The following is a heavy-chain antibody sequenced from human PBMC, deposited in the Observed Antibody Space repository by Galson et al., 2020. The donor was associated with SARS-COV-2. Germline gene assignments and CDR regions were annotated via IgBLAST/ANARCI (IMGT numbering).Heavy chain of an antibody. CDR2: INHSGST. V-gene: IGHV4-34*01. D-gene: IGHD3-3*01. Sequence: PSETLSLTCSVSGGSFSDYYWSWIRQSPGKGLEWIAEINHSGSTNYNPSLKSRVTISVDTSKNQFSLRLRSVIAADTAVYYCTSGDYDSRRMDVWGQGTTVTVSS. CDR1: GGSFSDYY. CDR3: TSGDYDSRRMDV. J-gene: IGHJ6*02.